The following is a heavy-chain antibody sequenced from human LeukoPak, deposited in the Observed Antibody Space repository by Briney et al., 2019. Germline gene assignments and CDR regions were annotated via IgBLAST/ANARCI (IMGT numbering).Heavy chain of an antibody. CDR2: IQASGTT. D-gene: IGHD2-21*01. CDR3: ARLDSCGADSCIDS. Sequence: SETLSLTCSVSGSSITGFHWGWIRQPPGKGLEWIGYIQASGTTKHNPSLKSRVTMSMDTSKAQFSLNVNSVSAADTAMYYCARLDSCGADSCIDSWGQGNLVIVSS. J-gene: IGHJ4*02. V-gene: IGHV4-59*01. CDR1: GSSITGFH.